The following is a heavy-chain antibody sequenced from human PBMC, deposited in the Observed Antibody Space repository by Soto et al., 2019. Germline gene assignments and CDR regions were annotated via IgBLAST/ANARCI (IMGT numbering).Heavy chain of an antibody. Sequence: GGSLRLSCAASGFTFSSYGMHWVRQAPGKGLEWVAVIWYDGSNKYYADSVKGRFTISRDNSKNTLYLQMNSLRAEDTAVYHCARGLLAVAVSDYWGQGTLVTVSS. V-gene: IGHV3-33*01. D-gene: IGHD6-19*01. J-gene: IGHJ4*02. CDR3: ARGLLAVAVSDY. CDR2: IWYDGSNK. CDR1: GFTFSSYG.